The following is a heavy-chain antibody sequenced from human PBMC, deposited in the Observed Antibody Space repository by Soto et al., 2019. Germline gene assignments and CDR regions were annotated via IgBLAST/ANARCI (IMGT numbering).Heavy chain of an antibody. Sequence: SETLSLTCTVSGGSISSYYWSWIRQPAGKGLEWIGRIYTSGSTNYNPPLKSRVTMSVDTSKNQFSLKLSSVTAADTAVYYCARFGAYYGGNSGAHYYYGMDVWGQGTTVTVSS. CDR3: ARFGAYYGGNSGAHYYYGMDV. CDR2: IYTSGST. D-gene: IGHD4-17*01. J-gene: IGHJ6*02. CDR1: GGSISSYY. V-gene: IGHV4-4*07.